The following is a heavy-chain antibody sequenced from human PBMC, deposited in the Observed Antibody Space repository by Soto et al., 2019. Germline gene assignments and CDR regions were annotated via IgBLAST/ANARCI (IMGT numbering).Heavy chain of an antibody. CDR2: MQPSTGGT. V-gene: IGHV1-8*01. D-gene: IGHD1-26*01. Sequence: ASVKVSCKASGYSFTSLDINWVRQTAGQGLEWMGWMQPSTGGTGYAQKFQGRVTMTRDTSINTAYMELTTLTSDDTAFYYCARGVSAGVDYWGQGTLVTVSS. CDR1: GYSFTSLD. J-gene: IGHJ4*02. CDR3: ARGVSAGVDY.